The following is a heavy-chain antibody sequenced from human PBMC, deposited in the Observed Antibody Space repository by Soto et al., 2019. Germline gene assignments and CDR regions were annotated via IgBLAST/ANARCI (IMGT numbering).Heavy chain of an antibody. V-gene: IGHV1-8*01. J-gene: IGHJ4*02. CDR1: GYTFTTYD. CDR3: VRGLEWLRNY. Sequence: QVQLVQSGAEVKKPGASVKVSCKATGYTFTTYDINWVRQATGKGLEWMGWMNPNSGDTGYAQKFQGRVTMTRDTSISTAYMELSTLPSEDTAVYYCVRGLEWLRNYWGQGTLVTVSS. D-gene: IGHD5-12*01. CDR2: MNPNSGDT.